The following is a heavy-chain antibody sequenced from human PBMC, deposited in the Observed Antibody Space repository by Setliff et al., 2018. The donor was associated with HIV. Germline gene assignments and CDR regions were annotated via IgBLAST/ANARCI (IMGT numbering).Heavy chain of an antibody. Sequence: ETLSLTCAVSGASISSSNWWRWVRQTPGKGLEWVSVISDSGTYTYYSDSVRGRFTISRDNPKNTLYLQMNSLRAEDTAVYYCARVAYSSVWYVGYWGQGTLVTVSS. D-gene: IGHD6-19*01. V-gene: IGHV3-23*01. CDR2: ISDSGTYT. J-gene: IGHJ4*02. CDR3: ARVAYSSVWYVGY. CDR1: GASISSSNW.